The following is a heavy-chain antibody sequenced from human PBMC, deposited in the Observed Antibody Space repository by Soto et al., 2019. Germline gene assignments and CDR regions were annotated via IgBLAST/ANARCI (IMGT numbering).Heavy chain of an antibody. CDR2: ISSSSSYI. J-gene: IGHJ5*02. D-gene: IGHD2-21*01. Sequence: GGPLRLSCAASGFTFSSYSMNWVRQAPGKGLEWVSSISSSSSYIYYADSVKGRFTISRDNAKNSLYLQMNSLRAEDTAVYYCARDLKPGGALKLGWFDPWGQGTLVTVSS. V-gene: IGHV3-21*01. CDR1: GFTFSSYS. CDR3: ARDLKPGGALKLGWFDP.